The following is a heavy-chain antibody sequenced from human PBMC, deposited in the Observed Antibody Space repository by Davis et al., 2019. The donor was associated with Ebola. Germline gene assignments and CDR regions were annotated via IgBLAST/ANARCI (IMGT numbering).Heavy chain of an antibody. D-gene: IGHD1-26*01. CDR3: ARDSGSYFSWFDP. V-gene: IGHV1-2*02. J-gene: IGHJ5*02. Sequence: ASVKVSCKASGYTFTGYYMHWVRQAPGQGLEWMGWINPHNGNTNYAQNVQGRVTITRDTSASTAYMELSSLRSEDTAVYYCARDSGSYFSWFDPWGQGTLVTVSS. CDR1: GYTFTGYY. CDR2: INPHNGNT.